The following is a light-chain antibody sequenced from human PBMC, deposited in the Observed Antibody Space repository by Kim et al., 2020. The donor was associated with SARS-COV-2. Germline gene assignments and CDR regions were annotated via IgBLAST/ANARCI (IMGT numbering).Light chain of an antibody. J-gene: IGLJ3*02. V-gene: IGLV1-47*01. CDR2: ENK. CDR3: AAWDGSLSGRV. Sequence: GARVTNSWSGSSSKIGNHPVYWYKRGPGRAPQLLIYENKQRPSGVPGRFSVPKSATSASLAISGLRSEDEADYYCAAWDGSLSGRVFGGGTQLTVL. CDR1: SSKIGNHP.